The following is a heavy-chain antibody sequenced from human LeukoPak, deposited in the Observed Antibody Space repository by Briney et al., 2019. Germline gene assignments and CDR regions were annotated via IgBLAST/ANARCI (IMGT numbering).Heavy chain of an antibody. V-gene: IGHV3-33*08. J-gene: IGHJ3*02. CDR2: IWYGGSNK. Sequence: GGTLRLSCAASGFTFSSYGMHWVRQAPGKGLEWVAVIWYGGSNKYYADSVKGRFTISRDNSKNTLYLQMNSLRAEDTAVYYCATNPTGENAFDIWGQGTMVTVSS. D-gene: IGHD7-27*01. CDR3: ATNPTGENAFDI. CDR1: GFTFSSYG.